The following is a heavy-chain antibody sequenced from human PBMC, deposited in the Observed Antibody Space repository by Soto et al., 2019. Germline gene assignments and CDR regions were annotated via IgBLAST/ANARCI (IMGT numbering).Heavy chain of an antibody. V-gene: IGHV6-1*01. CDR3: ARDPAYSSGPSHYYGMDV. CDR2: TYYRSKWYN. Sequence: PSQTLSLTCAISGDSVSSNSAAWNWIRQSPSRGLEWLGRTYYRSKWYNDYAVSVKSRITINPDTSKNQFSLQLNSVTPEDTAVYYCARDPAYSSGPSHYYGMDVWGQGTTVTVSS. CDR1: GDSVSSNSAA. J-gene: IGHJ6*02. D-gene: IGHD6-19*01.